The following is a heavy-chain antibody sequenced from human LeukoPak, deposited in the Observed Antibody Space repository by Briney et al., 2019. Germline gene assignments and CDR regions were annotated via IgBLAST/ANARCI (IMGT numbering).Heavy chain of an antibody. CDR1: GFTFSSYA. CDR3: ARDGAQIAAGVAFDI. J-gene: IGHJ3*02. Sequence: PGGSLRLSCAASGFTFSSYAMHWVRQAPGKGLEWVAVISYDGSNKYYADSVKGRFTISRDNSKNTLYLQMNSLRAEDTAVYYCARDGAQIAAGVAFDIWGQGTMVTVSS. V-gene: IGHV3-30-3*01. CDR2: ISYDGSNK. D-gene: IGHD6-13*01.